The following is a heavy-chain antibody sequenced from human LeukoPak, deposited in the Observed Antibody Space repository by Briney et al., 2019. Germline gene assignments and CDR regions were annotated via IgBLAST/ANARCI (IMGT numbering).Heavy chain of an antibody. CDR3: ARGGRDIVVVPAAIYDAFDI. V-gene: IGHV4-34*01. J-gene: IGHJ3*02. CDR1: GGSFSGYY. CDR2: INHSGST. D-gene: IGHD2-2*01. Sequence: PSETLSLTCAVYGGSFSGYYWSWFRQPPGKGLEWIGEINHSGSTNYNPSLRSRVTISVDTSKNQFSLKLSSVTAADTAVYYCARGGRDIVVVPAAIYDAFDIWGQGTMVTVSS.